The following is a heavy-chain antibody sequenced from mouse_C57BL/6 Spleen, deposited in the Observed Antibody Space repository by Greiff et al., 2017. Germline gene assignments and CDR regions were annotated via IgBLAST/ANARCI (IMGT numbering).Heavy chain of an antibody. J-gene: IGHJ3*01. Sequence: DVHLVESGAELVRPGASVKLSCTASGFNIKDDYMHWVKQRPEQGLEWIGWIDPENGDTEYASKFQGKATITADTSSNTAYLQLSSLTSEDTAVYYCTTSPFAYWGQGTLVTVSA. CDR1: GFNIKDDY. CDR2: IDPENGDT. CDR3: TTSPFAY. V-gene: IGHV14-4*01.